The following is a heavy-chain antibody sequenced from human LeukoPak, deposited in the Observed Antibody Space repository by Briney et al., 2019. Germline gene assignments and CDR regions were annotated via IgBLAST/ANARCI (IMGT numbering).Heavy chain of an antibody. V-gene: IGHV3-7*01. D-gene: IGHD3-22*01. CDR3: ARTLAARHTSGYIDY. CDR1: GFTFSSYW. Sequence: PGGSLRLSCAASGFTFSSYWMSWVRQAPGKGLEWVAIIKEDGSEKYYVDSVKGRFTISRDNGKNSLYLQMNSLRAEDTAVYYCARTLAARHTSGYIDYWGQGTLVTVSS. J-gene: IGHJ4*02. CDR2: IKEDGSEK.